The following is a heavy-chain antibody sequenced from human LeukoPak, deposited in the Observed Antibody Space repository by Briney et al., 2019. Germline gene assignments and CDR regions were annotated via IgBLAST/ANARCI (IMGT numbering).Heavy chain of an antibody. Sequence: SQTLSLTCAISGDSVSSNSAAWNWIGQSPSRGLEWLGRTYYRPKWYDDYAVSVRSRITINPDTSKNQFSLQLKSVTPEDTAVYYCARAIRPYSGYDYWGQGTPVTVSS. V-gene: IGHV6-1*01. J-gene: IGHJ4*02. CDR2: TYYRPKWYD. CDR3: ARAIRPYSGYDY. D-gene: IGHD5-12*01. CDR1: GDSVSSNSAA.